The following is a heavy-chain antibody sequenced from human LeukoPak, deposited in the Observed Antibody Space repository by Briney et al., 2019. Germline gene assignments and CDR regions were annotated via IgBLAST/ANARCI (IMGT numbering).Heavy chain of an antibody. Sequence: GGSLRLSCAASGFTFSSYWMSWVRQAPGKGLEWVANIKQDGSEKYYVDSVKGRFTISRDNAKNSPYLQMNSLRAEDTAVYYCARGEDYYDSSGYHYYFDYWGQGTLVTVSS. CDR2: IKQDGSEK. J-gene: IGHJ4*02. V-gene: IGHV3-7*01. CDR3: ARGEDYYDSSGYHYYFDY. D-gene: IGHD3-22*01. CDR1: GFTFSSYW.